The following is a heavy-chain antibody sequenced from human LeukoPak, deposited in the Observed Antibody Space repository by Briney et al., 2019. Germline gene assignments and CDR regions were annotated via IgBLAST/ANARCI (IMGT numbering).Heavy chain of an antibody. J-gene: IGHJ5*02. CDR2: IYYSGST. CDR3: ARVSSAGIAAAGTKYNWFDP. D-gene: IGHD6-13*01. V-gene: IGHV4-59*12. Sequence: SETLSLTCTVSGGPMRSYYWSWVRQPPGKGLDWIGYIYYSGSTNYNPSLKSRVTISVDTSKNQFSLKLSSVTAADTAVYYCARVSSAGIAAAGTKYNWFDPWGQGTLVTVSS. CDR1: GGPMRSYY.